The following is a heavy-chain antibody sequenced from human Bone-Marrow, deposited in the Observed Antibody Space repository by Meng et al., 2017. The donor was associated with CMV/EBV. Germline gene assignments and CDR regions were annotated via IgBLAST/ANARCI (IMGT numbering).Heavy chain of an antibody. CDR3: ARVRLGGSSGLGEFDP. Sequence: SETLSLTCTVSGGSISSYYWSWIRQPPGKGLEWIGYIYYSGSTNYNPSLKSRVTISVDTSKNQFSLKLSSVTAADTAVYYCARVRLGGSSGLGEFDPWGQGTLVTIYS. J-gene: IGHJ5*02. CDR2: IYYSGST. V-gene: IGHV4-59*12. CDR1: GGSISSYY. D-gene: IGHD3-16*01.